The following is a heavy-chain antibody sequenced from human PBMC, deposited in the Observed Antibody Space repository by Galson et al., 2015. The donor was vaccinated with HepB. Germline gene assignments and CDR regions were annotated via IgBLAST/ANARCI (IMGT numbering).Heavy chain of an antibody. J-gene: IGHJ4*02. Sequence: SLRLSCAASGFTFSSYAMSWVRQAPGKGLEWVSGISGSGGSTYHADSVKGRFTISRDNSKNTLHLQMNSLRAEDTAVYYCAKDEGRVGATPIGYWGQGTLVTVSS. CDR1: GFTFSSYA. CDR2: ISGSGGST. CDR3: AKDEGRVGATPIGY. D-gene: IGHD1-26*01. V-gene: IGHV3-23*01.